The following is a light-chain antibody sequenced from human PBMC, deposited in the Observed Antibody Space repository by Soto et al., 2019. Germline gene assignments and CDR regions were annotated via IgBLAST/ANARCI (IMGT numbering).Light chain of an antibody. CDR2: EVS. CDR3: YSHAASSTYV. CDR1: SSDVGSYDL. Sequence: QSALTQPASVSGSPGQSITISCTGTSSDVGSYDLVSWFQQHPGKAPKLMIYEVSKRHSGVSNRFSGSKSGNTASLTISGLQAEDEADYYCYSHAASSTYVFGTGTKVTVL. J-gene: IGLJ1*01. V-gene: IGLV2-23*02.